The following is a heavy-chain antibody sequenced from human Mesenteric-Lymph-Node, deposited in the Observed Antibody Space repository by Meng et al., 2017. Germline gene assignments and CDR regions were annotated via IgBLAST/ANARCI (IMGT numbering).Heavy chain of an antibody. CDR3: CRDGYNFIPNDY. CDR2: ITGTGYDA. CDR1: GFTLNSYA. D-gene: IGHD5-24*01. J-gene: IGHJ4*02. V-gene: IGHV3-23*01. Sequence: GESLKISCVGSGFTLNSYAMDWVRQAPGAGLEWVSGITGTGYDASYADSVKGRFTISGDNSTNTLYLQMNNLRVDDTAVYYCCRDGYNFIPNDYWGQGTQVTVSS.